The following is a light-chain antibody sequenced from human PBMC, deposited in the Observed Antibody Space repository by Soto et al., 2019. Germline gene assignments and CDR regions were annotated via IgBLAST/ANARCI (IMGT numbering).Light chain of an antibody. CDR3: QQYKNWPRVT. CDR1: PSVSSN. V-gene: IGKV3-15*01. Sequence: EIVLTQSPATLSVSPGDRATLSCRASPSVSSNLAWYPQKPCQAPRLLIYGASTRATGIPARFSGSGSGTEFTLTISSLQSEDFAVYYCQQYKNWPRVTFGQGTRLEIK. J-gene: IGKJ5*01. CDR2: GAS.